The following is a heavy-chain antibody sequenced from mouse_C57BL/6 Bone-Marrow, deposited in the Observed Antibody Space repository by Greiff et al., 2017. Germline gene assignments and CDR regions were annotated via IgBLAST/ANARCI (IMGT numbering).Heavy chain of an antibody. CDR1: EYDFPSHD. CDR3: SRHYYDFDRDGYWYFDF. J-gene: IGHJ1*03. D-gene: IGHD2-4*01. CDR2: INSDGGST. V-gene: IGHV5-2*01. Sequence: DVKLVESGGGLVKPGESLKLSCESYEYDFPSHDMHWVRKTPEKRLELVAAINSDGGSTNYPDTMERRFIISRDNTKKTLYRQMSSLRVEDTALYYWSRHYYDFDRDGYWYFDFWGTGTTVPVSS.